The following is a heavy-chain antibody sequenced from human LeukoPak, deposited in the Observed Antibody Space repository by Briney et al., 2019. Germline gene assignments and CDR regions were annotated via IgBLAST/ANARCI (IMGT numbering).Heavy chain of an antibody. CDR1: GGSISSYY. Sequence: SETLSLTCTVSGGSISSYYWSWIRQPPGKGLEWIGYIYYSGSTNYNPSLKSRVTISVDTSKNQFSLKLSSVTAADTAVYYCARERYGDYGVGDYWGQGALVTVSS. V-gene: IGHV4-59*12. CDR3: ARERYGDYGVGDY. D-gene: IGHD4-17*01. CDR2: IYYSGST. J-gene: IGHJ4*02.